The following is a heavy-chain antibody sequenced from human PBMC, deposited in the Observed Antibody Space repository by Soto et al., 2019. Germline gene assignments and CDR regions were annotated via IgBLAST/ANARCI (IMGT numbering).Heavy chain of an antibody. V-gene: IGHV1-8*01. CDR3: ARVGYYYDSSGYYLSFDY. D-gene: IGHD3-22*01. CDR2: MNPNSGNT. Sequence: ASVKVSCKASGYTFTSYDINWVRQATGQGLEWMGRMNPNSGNTGYAQKFQGRVTMTRNTSISTAYMELSSLRSEDTAVYYCARVGYYYDSSGYYLSFDYWGQGTLVTVSS. J-gene: IGHJ4*02. CDR1: GYTFTSYD.